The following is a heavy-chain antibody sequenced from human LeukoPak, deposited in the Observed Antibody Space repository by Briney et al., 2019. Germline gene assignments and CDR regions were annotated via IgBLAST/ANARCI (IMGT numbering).Heavy chain of an antibody. D-gene: IGHD1-26*01. J-gene: IGHJ4*02. V-gene: IGHV3-23*01. CDR3: AKDVGKWESLHFFDY. Sequence: GGSLRLSCAASGFTFSSYAMTWVRQAPGKGLEWVSGIGGSGGSTDYADSVKGRFTISRDNSENTLYLQMNSLRAEDTAVYYCAKDVGKWESLHFFDYWGQGTLVTVSS. CDR2: IGGSGGST. CDR1: GFTFSSYA.